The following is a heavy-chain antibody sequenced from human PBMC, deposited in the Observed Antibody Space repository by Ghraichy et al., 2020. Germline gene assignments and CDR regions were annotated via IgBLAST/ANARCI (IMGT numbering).Heavy chain of an antibody. CDR1: GGSISSYY. J-gene: IGHJ3*02. CDR3: ARLMKSGWSLLAFDI. D-gene: IGHD6-19*01. V-gene: IGHV4-59*08. Sequence: LNISCTVSGGSISSYYWSWIRQFPGKGLEWIGYIHYSGGTKYNPSLKSRVTLSVDTSKNQFSLKLSSVTAADMAVYYCARLMKSGWSLLAFDIWGQGTMVTVSS. CDR2: IHYSGGT.